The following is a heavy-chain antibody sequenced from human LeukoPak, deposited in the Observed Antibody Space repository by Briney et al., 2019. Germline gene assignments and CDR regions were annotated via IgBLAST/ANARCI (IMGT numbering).Heavy chain of an antibody. CDR1: GFTFSSSW. CDR3: ARDIAEHGMDV. D-gene: IGHD1-14*01. J-gene: IGHJ6*02. CDR2: IKQDGSDK. Sequence: GGSLRLSCAASGFTFSSSWMAWVRQAPGKGPEWVANIKQDGSDKYYVDSVKGRFTISRDNAKNALYLQVNSLRPEDTAVYYCARDIAEHGMDVWGQGTTVTVSS. V-gene: IGHV3-7*01.